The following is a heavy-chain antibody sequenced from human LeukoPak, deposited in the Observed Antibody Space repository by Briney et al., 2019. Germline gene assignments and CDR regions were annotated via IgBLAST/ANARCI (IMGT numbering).Heavy chain of an antibody. J-gene: IGHJ4*02. CDR1: GGSITTNYY. D-gene: IGHD2-8*02. CDR3: LRDSSGGYGTFDS. CDR2: ISSTGST. V-gene: IGHV4-30-4*01. Sequence: SETLSLTCTVSGGSITTNYYWSWIRQPPGKGLEWIGYISSTGSTYYSPSLRSRLTISLDTSNNQFSLRLSSVTAADTAIYYCLRDSSGGYGTFDSWGLGTLVTVSS.